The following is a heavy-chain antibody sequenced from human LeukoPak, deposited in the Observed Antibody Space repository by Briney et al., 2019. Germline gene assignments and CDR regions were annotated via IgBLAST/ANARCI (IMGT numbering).Heavy chain of an antibody. Sequence: SETLSLTCTVSGGSISSGDYYWSWIRQPPGKGLEWIGYIYYSGSTYYNPSLKSRVTISVDTSKNQFSLKLSSVTAADTAMYFCASGIGFYGLGSLDFWGQGALVTVSS. D-gene: IGHD3-10*01. J-gene: IGHJ4*02. V-gene: IGHV4-30-4*01. CDR1: GGSISSGDYY. CDR2: IYYSGST. CDR3: ASGIGFYGLGSLDF.